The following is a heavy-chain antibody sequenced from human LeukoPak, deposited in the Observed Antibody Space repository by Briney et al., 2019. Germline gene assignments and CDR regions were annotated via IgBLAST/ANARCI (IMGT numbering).Heavy chain of an antibody. CDR3: ARCTSFWNSATFNY. Sequence: ASVTVSCKASGYTFTGYYMHWVRQAPGQGLEWMGWINPNSGGTNYAQKFQGRVTMTRDTSISTAYMELSRLRSDDTAVYYCARCTSFWNSATFNYWGQGTLVTVSS. CDR1: GYTFTGYY. D-gene: IGHD2/OR15-2a*01. CDR2: INPNSGGT. V-gene: IGHV1-2*02. J-gene: IGHJ4*02.